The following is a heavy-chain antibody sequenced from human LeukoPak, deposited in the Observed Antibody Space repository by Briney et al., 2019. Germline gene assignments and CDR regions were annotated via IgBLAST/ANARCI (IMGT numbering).Heavy chain of an antibody. CDR3: ARGGYCCGNDY. CDR1: GGSISSYY. D-gene: IGHD5-18*01. J-gene: IGHJ4*02. Sequence: SETLSLTCTVSGGSISSYYWSWIRQPPGKGLEWIGYIYYSGSTNYNPSLKSRVTISVDTSKNQFPLKLSSVTAADTAVYYCARGGYCCGNDYWGQGTLVTVSS. CDR2: IYYSGST. V-gene: IGHV4-59*01.